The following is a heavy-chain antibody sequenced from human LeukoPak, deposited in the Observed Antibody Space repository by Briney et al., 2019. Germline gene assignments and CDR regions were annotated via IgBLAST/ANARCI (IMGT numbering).Heavy chain of an antibody. CDR2: IYYSGNT. J-gene: IGHJ3*02. CDR1: GGSISSGGYY. V-gene: IGHV4-61*08. Sequence: SQTLSLTCTVPGGSISSGGYYWSWIRQPPGKGLEWIGCIYYSGNTYYNPSLKSRVTISVDMSKNQFSLRLTSVTAADTAVYYCARKNDFDIWGQGTLVTVSS. CDR3: ARKNDFDI. D-gene: IGHD2/OR15-2a*01.